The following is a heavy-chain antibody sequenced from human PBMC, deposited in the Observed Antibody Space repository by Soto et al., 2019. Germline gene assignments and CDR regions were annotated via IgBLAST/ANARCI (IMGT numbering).Heavy chain of an antibody. V-gene: IGHV1-69*08. CDR3: ARDTDSSGYYYVDY. D-gene: IGHD3-22*01. Sequence: QVQLVQSGAEVKKPGSSVKVSCKASGGTFSSYTISWVRQAPGQGLEWMGRIIPIHGIANYAQKFQGRVTITADKXXGTAYMELSSLRSEDTAVYYCARDTDSSGYYYVDYWGQGTLVTVSS. CDR1: GGTFSSYT. CDR2: IIPIHGIA. J-gene: IGHJ4*02.